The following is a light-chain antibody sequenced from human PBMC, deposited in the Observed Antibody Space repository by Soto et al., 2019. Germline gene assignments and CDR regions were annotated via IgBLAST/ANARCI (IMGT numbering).Light chain of an antibody. J-gene: IGKJ5*01. Sequence: DIQLTQSPSFLSASVGDRVTITCRASQGINSYLAWYQQKPGKVPKLLIYAASTLQSGVPSRFSGSGSGTEFTLTIISLQPEDFATYYCQQINSYPITFGQGADWRL. CDR2: AAS. CDR3: QQINSYPIT. V-gene: IGKV1-9*01. CDR1: QGINSY.